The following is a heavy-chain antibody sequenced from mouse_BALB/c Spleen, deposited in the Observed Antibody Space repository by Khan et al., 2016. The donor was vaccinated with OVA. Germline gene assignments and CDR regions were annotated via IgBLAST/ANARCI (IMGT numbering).Heavy chain of an antibody. V-gene: IGHV5-6-3*01. J-gene: IGHJ2*01. CDR3: TRMAKTIN. CDR2: INSNGGNT. Sequence: EVELVESGGGLVQLGGSLKLSCAASGFTFSSYGMYWVRQTPDKRLELVATINSNGGNTYYPDSVKGRFTISRDNTKNTLYLQMSSLKSEDTAMYYCTRMAKTINWGQGTTLTVSS. CDR1: GFTFSSYG.